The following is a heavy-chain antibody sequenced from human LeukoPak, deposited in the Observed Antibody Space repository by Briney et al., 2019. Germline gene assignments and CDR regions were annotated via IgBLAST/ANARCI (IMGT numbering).Heavy chain of an antibody. CDR2: IGTAGDT. Sequence: GGSLRLSCAASGFTFSSYDMHWVRQATGKGLEWVSAIGTAGDTYYPGSVKGRFTISRENAKNSSYLQMNSLRAGDTAVYYCARAGDYDEFDYWGQGTLVTVSS. CDR3: ARAGDYDEFDY. J-gene: IGHJ4*02. D-gene: IGHD4-17*01. CDR1: GFTFSSYD. V-gene: IGHV3-13*01.